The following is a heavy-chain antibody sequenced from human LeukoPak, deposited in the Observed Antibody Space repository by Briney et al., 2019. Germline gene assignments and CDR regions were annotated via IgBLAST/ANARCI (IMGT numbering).Heavy chain of an antibody. Sequence: PGRSLRLSCAASGFTFSSYAMHWVRQAPGKGLEWVALISYDGSNKYYADSVKARFIISRDNSKNTVYLQMNSLRAEDTAVYYCAREGPGIAAAGLDYWGQGTLVTVSS. CDR2: ISYDGSNK. CDR3: AREGPGIAAAGLDY. V-gene: IGHV3-30*04. D-gene: IGHD6-13*01. J-gene: IGHJ4*02. CDR1: GFTFSSYA.